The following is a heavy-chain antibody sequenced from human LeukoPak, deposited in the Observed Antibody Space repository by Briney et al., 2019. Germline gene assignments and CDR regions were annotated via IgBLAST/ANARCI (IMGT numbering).Heavy chain of an antibody. D-gene: IGHD5-24*01. CDR1: GFTFSNYA. V-gene: IGHV3-23*01. J-gene: IGHJ4*02. CDR3: AKVTGTDGYKDAIDY. CDR2: ISNGGRNT. Sequence: GGSLRLSCAASGFTFSNYAMTWIRQAPGKGLEWVSAISNGGRNTNYADSAKGRFTISRDNSKNTLYLQMNGLRVEDTAIYYCAKVTGTDGYKDAIDYWGQGILVAVSS.